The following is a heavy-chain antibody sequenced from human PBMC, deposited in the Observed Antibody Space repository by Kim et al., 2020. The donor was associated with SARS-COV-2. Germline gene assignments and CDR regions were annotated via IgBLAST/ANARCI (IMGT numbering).Heavy chain of an antibody. J-gene: IGHJ5*02. V-gene: IGHV3-30*04. CDR3: ARGVTTFGVVAWFDP. CDR2: ISYDGSNK. Sequence: GGSLRLSCAASGFTFSSYAMHWVRQAPGKGLEWVAVISYDGSNKYYVDSVKGRFTISRDNSKNTLYLQMNSLRAEDTAVHYCARGVTTFGVVAWFDPWG. D-gene: IGHD3-3*01. CDR1: GFTFSSYA.